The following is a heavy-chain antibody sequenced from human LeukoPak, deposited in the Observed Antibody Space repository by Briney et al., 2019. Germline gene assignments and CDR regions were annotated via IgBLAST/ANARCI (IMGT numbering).Heavy chain of an antibody. CDR2: IYPGDSDT. D-gene: IGHD5-18*01. CDR1: GYSFSSYW. J-gene: IGHJ4*02. CDR3: ARSGRGYSHGYDY. V-gene: IGHV5-51*01. Sequence: GESLKISCKGSGYSFSSYWIGWVRQMPGKGLEWMGIIYPGDSDTRYSPSFQGQVTISADKSISTAYLQWSSLKAPDTSIYYCARSGRGYSHGYDYWGQGTLVTVSS.